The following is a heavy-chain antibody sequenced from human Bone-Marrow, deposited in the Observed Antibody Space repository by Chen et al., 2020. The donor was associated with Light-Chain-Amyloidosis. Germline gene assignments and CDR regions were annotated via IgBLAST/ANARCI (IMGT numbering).Heavy chain of an antibody. CDR2: IYPDDSDA. D-gene: IGHD5-12*01. Sequence: EVQLEQSGPEVKKPGESLKISCKGSGYTFPNYWIGWVRPMPGKGLEWMGVIYPDDSDARYSPSFEGQVTISADKSITTAYLQWRGLKASDTAMYYCARRGDGYNFDYWGQGTLVTVSS. CDR1: GYTFPNYW. J-gene: IGHJ4*02. V-gene: IGHV5-51*01. CDR3: ARRGDGYNFDY.